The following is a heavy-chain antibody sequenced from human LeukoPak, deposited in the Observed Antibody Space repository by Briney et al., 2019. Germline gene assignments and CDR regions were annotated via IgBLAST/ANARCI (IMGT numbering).Heavy chain of an antibody. CDR2: IKQDGSDK. CDR1: GFTFNNYW. Sequence: GGSLRLSCAASGFTFNNYWMTWVRQAPGKGLEWVANIKQDGSDKYYVDSVKGRFTISRDNAKNSLYLQMNSLRAEDTAVYFCARGGTILAATKPVDYWGQGTLVTVSS. D-gene: IGHD2-15*01. CDR3: ARGGTILAATKPVDY. J-gene: IGHJ4*02. V-gene: IGHV3-7*01.